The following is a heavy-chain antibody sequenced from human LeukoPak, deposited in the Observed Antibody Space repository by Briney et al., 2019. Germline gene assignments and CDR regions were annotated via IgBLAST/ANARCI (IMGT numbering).Heavy chain of an antibody. V-gene: IGHV3-23*01. CDR3: VKGSSSSRPYYFDY. D-gene: IGHD6-6*01. CDR2: ITSGGGDT. Sequence: PGGSLRLSCAASGFTFNSYAMSWVRQAPGKGLEWVSAITSGGGDTYHADSVKGRFTISRDNSKNTLYLQMNSLRVEDTALYYCVKGSSSSRPYYFDYWGQGTLVTVSS. J-gene: IGHJ4*02. CDR1: GFTFNSYA.